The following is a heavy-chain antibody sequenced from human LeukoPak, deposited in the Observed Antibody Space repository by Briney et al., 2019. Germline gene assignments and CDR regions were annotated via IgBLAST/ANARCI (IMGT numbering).Heavy chain of an antibody. V-gene: IGHV1-46*01. J-gene: IGHJ4*02. CDR3: ARGVNSQGTAMVLFDS. D-gene: IGHD5-18*01. CDR1: GYTFTSYY. CDR2: INPSGGST. Sequence: GASVKVSCKASGYTFTSYYIHWVRQTPGQGLEWMGIINPSGGSTNYAQKFQGRVTMTRDTSMSTAFMELSSLTSEDTAVYYCARGVNSQGTAMVLFDSWGQGSLVTVSA.